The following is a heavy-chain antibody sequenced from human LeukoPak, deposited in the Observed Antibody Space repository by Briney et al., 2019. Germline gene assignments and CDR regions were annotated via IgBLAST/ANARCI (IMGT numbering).Heavy chain of an antibody. CDR2: INPRGGST. V-gene: IGHV1-46*01. D-gene: IGHD6-13*01. Sequence: ASVKVSCKASGYIFTTYYMHWLRQAPGQGPEWMGIINPRGGSTDYAQKFQGRVTMTSDTSTSTVYMELKSLRSEDTAVYYCARDGAAAGDYFDYWGQGTLVTVSS. CDR1: GYIFTTYY. J-gene: IGHJ4*02. CDR3: ARDGAAAGDYFDY.